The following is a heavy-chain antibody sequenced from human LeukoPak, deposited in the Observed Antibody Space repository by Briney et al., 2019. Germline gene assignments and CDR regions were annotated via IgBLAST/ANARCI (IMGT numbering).Heavy chain of an antibody. CDR2: INSDGSRT. V-gene: IGHV3-74*01. D-gene: IGHD6-6*01. CDR3: ARVSIAARYFDY. CDR1: GFTFSSYW. J-gene: IGHJ4*02. Sequence: GGSLRLSCAASGFTFSSYWMHWVRQAPGKGLVWVSRINSDGSRTSYADSVKGRFTISRDNAKNTLYLQMNSLRAEDTAVYYCARVSIAARYFDYWGQGTLVTVSS.